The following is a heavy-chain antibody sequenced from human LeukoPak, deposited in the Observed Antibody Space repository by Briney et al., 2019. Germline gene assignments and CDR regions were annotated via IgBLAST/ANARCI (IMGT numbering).Heavy chain of an antibody. CDR1: GFTFSSYA. D-gene: IGHD3-22*01. J-gene: IGHJ4*02. V-gene: IGHV3-23*01. CDR3: AGIWGPSSSWPWGFDY. Sequence: GGSLRLSCAASGFTFSSYAMSWVRQAPGKGLDWVSAISGSGGATYYADSAKGRFTISRDNSKNTVYLQMNSLRADDTAVYYCAGIWGPSSSWPWGFDYWGQGALVTVSS. CDR2: ISGSGGAT.